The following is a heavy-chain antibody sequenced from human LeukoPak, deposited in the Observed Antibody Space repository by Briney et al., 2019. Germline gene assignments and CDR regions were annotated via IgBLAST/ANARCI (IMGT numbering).Heavy chain of an antibody. Sequence: PSETLSLTCTVSGGSISSSSYYWGWIRQPPGKGLEWIGSIYYSGSTYYNPSLKSRVTISVDTSKNQFSLKLSSVTAADTAVYYCARRRYFDWSNYYYYYMDVWGKGTTVTVSS. D-gene: IGHD3-9*01. J-gene: IGHJ6*03. V-gene: IGHV4-39*07. CDR1: GGSISSSSYY. CDR3: ARRRYFDWSNYYYYYMDV. CDR2: IYYSGST.